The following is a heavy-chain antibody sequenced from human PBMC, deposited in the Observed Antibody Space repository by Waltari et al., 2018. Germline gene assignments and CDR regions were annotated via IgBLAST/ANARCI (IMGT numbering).Heavy chain of an antibody. J-gene: IGHJ4*02. CDR1: GFTFSSHW. D-gene: IGHD4-17*01. CDR2: TNGDGSST. V-gene: IGHV3-74*01. Sequence: EVQLEESGGGLVQPGGSLRLSCPASGFTFSSHWIHWVRQAAGKGLVWVSRTNGDGSSTSYADSVKGRFTISRDNAKNTLYLQMNSLRAEDTAVYYCSRDLQHGDFGRGRDYWGQGTLVTVSS. CDR3: SRDLQHGDFGRGRDY.